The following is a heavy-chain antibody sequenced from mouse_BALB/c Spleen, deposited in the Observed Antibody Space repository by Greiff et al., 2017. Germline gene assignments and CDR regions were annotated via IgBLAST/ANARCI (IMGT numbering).Heavy chain of an antibody. V-gene: IGHV3-6*02. CDR1: GYSITSGYY. Sequence: ESGPGLVKPSQSLSLTCSVTGYSITSGYYWNWIRQFPGNKLEWMGYISYDGSNNYNPSLKNRISITRDTSKNQFFLKLNSVTTEDTATYYCAYYDYEYWYFDVWGAGTTVTVSS. J-gene: IGHJ1*01. CDR3: AYYDYEYWYFDV. CDR2: ISYDGSN. D-gene: IGHD2-4*01.